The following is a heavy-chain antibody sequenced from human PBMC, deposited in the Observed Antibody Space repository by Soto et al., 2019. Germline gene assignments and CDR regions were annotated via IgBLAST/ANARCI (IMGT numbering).Heavy chain of an antibody. Sequence: PSETLSLTCTVSGGSISPHYWSWIRQPPGKGLEWIGYIYFGGSTTYNPSLKSRVTISLDTSNNQFSLNLRAVTAADTAVYYCARDRYYGGADFWGQGSLVTVS. D-gene: IGHD3-10*01. V-gene: IGHV4-59*11. CDR3: ARDRYYGGADF. CDR1: GGSISPHY. CDR2: IYFGGST. J-gene: IGHJ4*02.